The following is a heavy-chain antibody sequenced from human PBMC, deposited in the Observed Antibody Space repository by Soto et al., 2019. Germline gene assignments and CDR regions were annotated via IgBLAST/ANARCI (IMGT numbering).Heavy chain of an antibody. CDR2: IYYSGST. D-gene: IGHD4-17*01. CDR1: GGSISSYY. V-gene: IGHV4-59*01. J-gene: IGHJ4*02. Sequence: SETLSLTCTVSGGSISSYYWSWIRQPPGKGLEWIGYIYYSGSTNYNPSLKSRVTISVDTSKNQFSLKLSSVTAADTAVYYCAREGGYGDYGLGVWGQGTLVTVSS. CDR3: AREGGYGDYGLGV.